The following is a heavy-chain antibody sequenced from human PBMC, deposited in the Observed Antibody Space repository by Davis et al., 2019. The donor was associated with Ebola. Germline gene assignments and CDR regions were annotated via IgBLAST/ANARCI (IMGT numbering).Heavy chain of an antibody. D-gene: IGHD3-22*01. J-gene: IGHJ3*02. CDR1: GFTFSSYA. Sequence: GESLKISCAASGFTFSSYAMHWVRQAPGKGLEWVAVISYDGSNKYYADSVKGRFTISRDNSKDTLYLQMNSLRAEDTAVYFCARKVYDTRAFDIWGHGTLVTVSS. V-gene: IGHV3-30-3*01. CDR3: ARKVYDTRAFDI. CDR2: ISYDGSNK.